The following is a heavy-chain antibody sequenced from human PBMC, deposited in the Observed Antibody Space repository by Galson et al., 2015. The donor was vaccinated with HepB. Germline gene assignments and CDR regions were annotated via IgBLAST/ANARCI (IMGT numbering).Heavy chain of an antibody. CDR1: GFTFINYA. CDR3: AKDQSLHNFES. Sequence: SLRLSCAASGFTFINYAMSWVRQAPGKGLEWVSTISGGGGSAYYADSVEGRFTISRDTSKNTLHLQMTSLRAEDTAIYYCAKDQSLHNFESWGQGSLVTVSS. J-gene: IGHJ4*02. CDR2: ISGGGGSA. V-gene: IGHV3-23*01.